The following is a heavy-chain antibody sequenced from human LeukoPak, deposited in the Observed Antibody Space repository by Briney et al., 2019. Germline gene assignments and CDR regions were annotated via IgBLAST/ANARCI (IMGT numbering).Heavy chain of an antibody. CDR3: AKDQPRDYDILTGYYGFDY. V-gene: IGHV3-23*01. J-gene: IGHJ4*02. CDR1: GFTFSSYA. D-gene: IGHD3-9*01. CDR2: ISGSGGST. Sequence: GGSLRLSCAAPGFTFSSYAMSWVRQAPGKGLEWVSAISGSGGSTYYADSVKGRFTISRDNSKNTLYLQMNSLRAEDTAVYYCAKDQPRDYDILTGYYGFDYWGQGTLVTVSS.